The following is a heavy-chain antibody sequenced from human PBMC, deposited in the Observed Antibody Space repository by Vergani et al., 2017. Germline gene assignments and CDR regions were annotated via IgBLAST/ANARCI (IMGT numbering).Heavy chain of an antibody. Sequence: EVQLVESGGGLIQPGGSLRLSCAASGFTVSSNYRSWVRQAPGKGLEWVSVISGSGGSTYYADSVKGRFTISRDNSKNTLYLQMNSLRAEDTAVYYCARRGGYFDYWGQGTLVTVSS. CDR2: ISGSGGST. D-gene: IGHD6-13*01. V-gene: IGHV3-53*01. J-gene: IGHJ4*02. CDR3: ARRGGYFDY. CDR1: GFTVSSNY.